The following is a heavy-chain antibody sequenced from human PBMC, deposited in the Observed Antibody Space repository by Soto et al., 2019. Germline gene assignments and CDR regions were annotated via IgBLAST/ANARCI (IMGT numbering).Heavy chain of an antibody. J-gene: IGHJ4*02. D-gene: IGHD3-9*01. CDR3: TTVQLRYFAWLPTPFDY. CDR1: GFTFSNAW. Sequence: GESLRLSCAASGFTFSNAWMSWVRQAPGKWLEWVGRIKSKTDGGTTDYAAPVKGRFTISRDDSKNTLYLQMNSLKTEDTAVYYCTTVQLRYFAWLPTPFDYWGQGXLVTVHS. CDR2: IKSKTDGGTT. V-gene: IGHV3-15*01.